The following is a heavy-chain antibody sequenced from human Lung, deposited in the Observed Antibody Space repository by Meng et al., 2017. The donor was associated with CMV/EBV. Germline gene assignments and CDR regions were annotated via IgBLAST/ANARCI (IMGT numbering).Heavy chain of an antibody. CDR2: TYYSGAT. J-gene: IGHJ4*02. V-gene: IGHV4-30-4*08. Sequence: LRLSCTVSGGSINSGDYYWSWIRQPPGKGLECMGYTYYSGATYSSPSLRGRLTISIDTSRNQFSLKLYSVTAADTAVYYCVRDNGVNGTTDYWGQGTLVTGSS. D-gene: IGHD1/OR15-1a*01. CDR3: VRDNGVNGTTDY. CDR1: GGSINSGDYY.